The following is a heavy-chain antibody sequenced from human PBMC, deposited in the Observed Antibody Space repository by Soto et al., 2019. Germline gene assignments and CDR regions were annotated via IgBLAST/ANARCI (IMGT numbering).Heavy chain of an antibody. Sequence: SETLSLTCTVSGGSISSYYWSWIRQPPGKGLEWIGYIYYSGSTNYNPSLKSRVTISVDTSKNQFSLKLSSVTAADTAVYYCARVVNCSGGSCYSPPYFYYYYMAVWGKGTTVTVSS. J-gene: IGHJ6*03. CDR3: ARVVNCSGGSCYSPPYFYYYYMAV. CDR1: GGSISSYY. V-gene: IGHV4-59*01. CDR2: IYYSGST. D-gene: IGHD2-15*01.